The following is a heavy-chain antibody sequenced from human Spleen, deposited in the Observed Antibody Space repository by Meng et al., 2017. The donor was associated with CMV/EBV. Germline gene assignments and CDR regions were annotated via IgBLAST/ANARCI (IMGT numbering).Heavy chain of an antibody. CDR2: IYYSGST. J-gene: IGHJ4*02. Sequence: SETLSLTCTVSGGSISSGDYYWSWIRQPPGKGLEWIGYIYYSGSTYYNPSLKSRVTISVDTSKNQFSLKLSSVTAADTAVYYCAREYSMWGNYFDHWGRGTLVTVSS. V-gene: IGHV4-30-4*08. D-gene: IGHD6-6*01. CDR1: GGSISSGDYY. CDR3: AREYSMWGNYFDH.